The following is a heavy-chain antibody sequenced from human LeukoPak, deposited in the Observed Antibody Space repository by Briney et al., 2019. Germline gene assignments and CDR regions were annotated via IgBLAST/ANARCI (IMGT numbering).Heavy chain of an antibody. V-gene: IGHV3-30*19. Sequence: GRSLRLSSAASGFTFSSYGMHWVRQAPGKGLEWVAVISYNGSNKYYADSVKGRFTISRDNSNNTLYLQMNSLRAEDTAVYYCARAGYSSSWSTETYYYGMDVWGQGTTVTVSS. J-gene: IGHJ6*02. CDR2: ISYNGSNK. CDR1: GFTFSSYG. CDR3: ARAGYSSSWSTETYYYGMDV. D-gene: IGHD6-13*01.